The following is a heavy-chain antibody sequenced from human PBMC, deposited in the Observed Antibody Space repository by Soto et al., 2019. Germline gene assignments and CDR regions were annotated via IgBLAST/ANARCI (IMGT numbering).Heavy chain of an antibody. J-gene: IGHJ4*01. Sequence: EVQMVESGGGWVKPGGSLRLSCAGSGFTFSNACMSWVRRAPGNGLEWVGRIKSDAYGGAIDYAAPVKGRFTISRDDSKTTLFLQMNNLRAEDTAVYYCTSTQRRLEPPTNDLWGEGPPVMVSS. V-gene: IGHV3-15*01. CDR1: GFTFSNAC. CDR3: TSTQRRLEPPTNDL. CDR2: IKSDAYGGAI. D-gene: IGHD1-1*01.